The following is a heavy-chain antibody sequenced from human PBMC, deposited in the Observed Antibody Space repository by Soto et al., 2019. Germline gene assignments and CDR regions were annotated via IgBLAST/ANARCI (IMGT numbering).Heavy chain of an antibody. D-gene: IGHD3-16*01. Sequence: SETLSLTCTVSGGSISSSSYYWGWIRQPPGKGLEWIGSIYYSGSTYYNPSLKSRVTISVDTSKNQFSLKLSSVTAADTAVYYCARHVGGMDVWGQGTTVTVSS. V-gene: IGHV4-39*01. CDR1: GGSISSSSYY. J-gene: IGHJ6*02. CDR3: ARHVGGMDV. CDR2: IYYSGST.